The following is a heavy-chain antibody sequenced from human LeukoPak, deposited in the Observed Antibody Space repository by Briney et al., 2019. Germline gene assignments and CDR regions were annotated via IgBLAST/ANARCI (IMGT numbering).Heavy chain of an antibody. J-gene: IGHJ4*02. D-gene: IGHD2-2*01. CDR2: ISAYNGNT. Sequence: ASVKVSCKASGYTFTNYGISWVRQAPGQGLEWMGWISAYNGNTNYAQKLQGRVTMTTDTSTGTAYMELRSLTSDDTAVYYCARVGAYCTSTSCLVYWGQGTLVTVSS. CDR3: ARVGAYCTSTSCLVY. V-gene: IGHV1-18*01. CDR1: GYTFTNYG.